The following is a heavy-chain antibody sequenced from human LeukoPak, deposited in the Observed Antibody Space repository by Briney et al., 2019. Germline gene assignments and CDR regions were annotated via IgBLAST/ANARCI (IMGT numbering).Heavy chain of an antibody. Sequence: SETLSLTCAVYGGSFSGYYWSWIRQPPGKGLEWIGEINHSGSTNYNPSLKSRVTISVDTSKNQFSLKLSSVTAADTAVYYCARGLFQSRQAAAVRFDPWGQGTLVTVSS. CDR2: INHSGST. V-gene: IGHV4-34*01. D-gene: IGHD6-13*01. CDR1: GGSFSGYY. CDR3: ARGLFQSRQAAAVRFDP. J-gene: IGHJ5*02.